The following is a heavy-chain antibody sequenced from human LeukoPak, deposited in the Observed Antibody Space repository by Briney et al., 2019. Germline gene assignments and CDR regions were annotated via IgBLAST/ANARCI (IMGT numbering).Heavy chain of an antibody. Sequence: GGSLRLSCRASGFTFSDYAINWVRQAPGKGLEWVANINQDRSEKHYVDSVKGRFTISRDYTKNSLYLQMNSLRVEDTGVYYCARVRRSGTGWGQGTLVTVSS. J-gene: IGHJ4*02. CDR1: GFTFSDYA. D-gene: IGHD3-10*01. CDR3: ARVRRSGTG. CDR2: INQDRSEK. V-gene: IGHV3-7*04.